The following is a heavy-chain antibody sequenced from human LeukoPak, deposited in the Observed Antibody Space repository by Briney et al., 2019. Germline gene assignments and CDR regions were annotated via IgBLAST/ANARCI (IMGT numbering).Heavy chain of an antibody. CDR2: IYPGDSDT. CDR3: ARLPLSGYNSGFFDY. V-gene: IGHV5-51*01. J-gene: IGHJ4*02. D-gene: IGHD5-18*01. CDR1: GYSFPSHW. Sequence: GESLKISCKGSGYSFPSHWIGWVRQMPGKGLEWMGLIYPGDSDTRYSPSFQGQVTISADKSISTAYLQWSSLRASDTAIYYCARLPLSGYNSGFFDYWGQGTLVAVSS.